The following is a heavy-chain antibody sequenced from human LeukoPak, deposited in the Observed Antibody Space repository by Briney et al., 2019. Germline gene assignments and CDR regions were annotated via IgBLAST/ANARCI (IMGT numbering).Heavy chain of an antibody. D-gene: IGHD6-13*01. J-gene: IGHJ4*02. V-gene: IGHV3-48*03. Sequence: GGSLRLSCAASGFTFSSYEMNWVRQAPGKGLEWVSYISSSGSTIYYADSVKGRFTISRDNAKNSVYLQMNSLRAEDTAVYYCARDQGGKAAAGALGYWGQGTLVTVSS. CDR2: ISSSGSTI. CDR3: ARDQGGKAAAGALGY. CDR1: GFTFSSYE.